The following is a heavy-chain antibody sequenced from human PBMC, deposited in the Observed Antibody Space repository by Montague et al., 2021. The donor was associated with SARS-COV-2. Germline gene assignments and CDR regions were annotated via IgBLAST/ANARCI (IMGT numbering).Heavy chain of an antibody. CDR3: ARDPDDYETFGY. D-gene: IGHD4-17*01. J-gene: IGHJ4*02. CDR1: GASIGSGSYY. Sequence: TLSLTCSVSGASIGSGSYYWSWIRRAAGEGLEWIGHIYTSGRTDYNPSLINRVNISLDTSKNQFSLKLISLTTADTGVYYCARDPDDYETFGYWGQGIPVIVSS. V-gene: IGHV4-61*09. CDR2: IYTSGRT.